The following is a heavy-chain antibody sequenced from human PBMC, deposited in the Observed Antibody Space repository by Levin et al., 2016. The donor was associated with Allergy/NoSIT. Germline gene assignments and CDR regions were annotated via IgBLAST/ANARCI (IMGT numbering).Heavy chain of an antibody. Sequence: SVKVSCKISGGTFSNYPVSWVRQAPGQGLEWMGRVVPILDTVDHAQKLQGRVTITADKSTSTVYMELRSLRSEDTAVYYCARVLRSGYYGTWGQGTLVTVS. D-gene: IGHD3-3*01. J-gene: IGHJ5*02. CDR2: VVPILDTV. CDR3: ARVLRSGYYGT. V-gene: IGHV1-69*08. CDR1: GGTFSNYP.